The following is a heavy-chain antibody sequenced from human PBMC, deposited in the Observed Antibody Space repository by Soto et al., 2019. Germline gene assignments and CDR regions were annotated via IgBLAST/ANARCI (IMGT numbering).Heavy chain of an antibody. CDR3: ARALVWNSSLSVVASPDFYYYGMDV. CDR2: INPNSGGT. J-gene: IGHJ6*02. V-gene: IGHV1-2*04. CDR1: GYTFTGYY. Sequence: ASVKVSCKASGYTFTGYYMHWVRQAPGQGLEWMGWINPNSGGTNYAQKFQGWVTMTRDTSISTAYMELSRLRSDDTAVYYCARALVWNSSLSVVASPDFYYYGMDVCGEGTTVTVS. D-gene: IGHD6-6*01.